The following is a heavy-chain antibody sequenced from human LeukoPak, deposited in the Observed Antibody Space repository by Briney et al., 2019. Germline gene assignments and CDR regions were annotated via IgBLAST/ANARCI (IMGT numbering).Heavy chain of an antibody. V-gene: IGHV1-18*01. Sequence: GSSVKVSCKASGGTFSSYAISWVRQAPGQGLEWMGWISAYNGNTNYAQKLQGRVTMTTDTSTSTAYMELRSLRSDDTAVYYCAREPDCSGGSCYSDYYYYMDVWGKGTTVTVSS. D-gene: IGHD2-15*01. CDR2: ISAYNGNT. CDR3: AREPDCSGGSCYSDYYYYMDV. CDR1: GGTFSSYA. J-gene: IGHJ6*03.